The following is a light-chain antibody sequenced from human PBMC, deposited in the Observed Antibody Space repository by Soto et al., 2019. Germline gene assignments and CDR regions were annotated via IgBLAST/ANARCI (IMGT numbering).Light chain of an antibody. J-gene: IGLJ2*01. Sequence: QSVLTQPASVSGSPGQSITISCTGTSSDIGGYIYVSWYQHHPGKAPKLMIYEVSNRPSGVSNRFSGSKSGNTASLTISGLQAEDEADYYCSSSTSSSTVVFGGGTKLTVL. CDR1: SSDIGGYIY. CDR3: SSSTSSSTVV. CDR2: EVS. V-gene: IGLV2-14*01.